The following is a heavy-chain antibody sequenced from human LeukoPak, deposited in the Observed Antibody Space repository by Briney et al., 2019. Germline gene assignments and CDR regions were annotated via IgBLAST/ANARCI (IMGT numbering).Heavy chain of an antibody. J-gene: IGHJ4*02. Sequence: GGSLRLSCTASGFTFGDYAMSWVRQAPGKGLEWVSAISGSGGSTYYADSVKGRFTISRDNSKNTLYLQMNSLRAEDTAVYYCAKRRVVGATGVPSDYYFDYWGQGTLVTVSS. D-gene: IGHD1-26*01. CDR3: AKRRVVGATGVPSDYYFDY. CDR2: ISGSGGST. V-gene: IGHV3-23*01. CDR1: GFTFGDYA.